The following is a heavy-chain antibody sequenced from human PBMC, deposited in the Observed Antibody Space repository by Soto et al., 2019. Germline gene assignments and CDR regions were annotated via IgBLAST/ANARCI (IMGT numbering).Heavy chain of an antibody. J-gene: IGHJ6*02. CDR1: GYTFTSYD. CDR3: ARCLHYDFWSGTSRQYGMDV. D-gene: IGHD3-3*01. Sequence: QVQLVQSGAEVKKPGASVKVSCKASGYTFTSYDINWVRQATGQGLEWMGWMNPNSGNTGYAQKFQGRVTMTRNTSISTAYMELSSLRSEDTAVYYCARCLHYDFWSGTSRQYGMDVWGQGTTVTVSS. V-gene: IGHV1-8*01. CDR2: MNPNSGNT.